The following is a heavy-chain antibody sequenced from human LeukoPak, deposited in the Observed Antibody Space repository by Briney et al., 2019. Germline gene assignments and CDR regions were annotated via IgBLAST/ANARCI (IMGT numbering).Heavy chain of an antibody. Sequence: ASVKVSCKPCGYTFTGYYMYRVRQAPGQGLEWMGWINPNSGGTNYTQKFQGWVTMTRDTPISTAYMELSRLRSDDTAVYYCARNYYGSGSYRDFDYWGQGTLVTVSS. J-gene: IGHJ4*02. V-gene: IGHV1-2*04. CDR3: ARNYYGSGSYRDFDY. D-gene: IGHD3-10*01. CDR1: GYTFTGYY. CDR2: INPNSGGT.